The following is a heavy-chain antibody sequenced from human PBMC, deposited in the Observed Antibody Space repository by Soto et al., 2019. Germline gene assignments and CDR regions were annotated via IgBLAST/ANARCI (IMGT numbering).Heavy chain of an antibody. D-gene: IGHD2-2*02. V-gene: IGHV1-46*01. J-gene: IGHJ6*02. CDR2: INPSGGST. CDR1: GYTFTSYY. CDR3: ARDLVVVPAAISVVEGMDV. Sequence: ASVKVSCKASGYTFTSYYMHWVRQAPGQGLEWMGIINPSGGSTSYAQKFQGRVTMTRDTSTSTVYMELSSLRSEDTAVYYCARDLVVVPAAISVVEGMDVWGQGTTVTVSS.